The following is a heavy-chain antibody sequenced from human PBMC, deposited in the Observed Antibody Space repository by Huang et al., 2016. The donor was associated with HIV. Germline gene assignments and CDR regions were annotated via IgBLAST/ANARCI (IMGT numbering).Heavy chain of an antibody. D-gene: IGHD3-9*01. CDR2: ISPYNTNT. CDR3: ARVKILTGAFDI. V-gene: IGHV1-18*01. J-gene: IGHJ3*02. CDR1: SYVFTSYS. Sequence: QGHLVQSGGEVKKPGASVKVSCWASSYVFTSYSITWVRQAPGQGLEWMGWISPYNTNTDYAQKFQGRVTMTADTYTSTAYMELRNLRFDDTAVYYCARVKILTGAFDIWGQGALVTVS.